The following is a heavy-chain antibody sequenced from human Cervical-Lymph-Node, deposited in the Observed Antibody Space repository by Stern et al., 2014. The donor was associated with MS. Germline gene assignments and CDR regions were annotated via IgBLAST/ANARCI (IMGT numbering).Heavy chain of an antibody. V-gene: IGHV3-23*04. CDR1: GFTFSSYA. J-gene: IGHJ4*02. CDR3: AKVYGSGPFDY. D-gene: IGHD6-19*01. CDR2: ISGSDGST. Sequence: EVKLVESGGTLVQPGGSLRLSFAASGFTFSSYAMSWVRQAPGQGLEWVSVISGSDGSTFYADSVKGRFTISRDNSKNTLFLQMNSLRAEDTAVYYCAKVYGSGPFDYWGQGTLVTVSS.